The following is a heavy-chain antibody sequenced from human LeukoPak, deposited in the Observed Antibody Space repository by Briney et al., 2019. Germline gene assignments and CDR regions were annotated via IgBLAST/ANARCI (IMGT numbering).Heavy chain of an antibody. Sequence: ASVKVSCKASGYTFTGYYMHWVRQAPGQGLEWMGWINPNSGGTNYAQKFQGRVTMTRDTSISTAYMELSSLRSEDTAVYCCASTDYGGNLDYWGQGTLVTVSS. CDR1: GYTFTGYY. CDR2: INPNSGGT. J-gene: IGHJ4*02. D-gene: IGHD4-23*01. CDR3: ASTDYGGNLDY. V-gene: IGHV1-2*02.